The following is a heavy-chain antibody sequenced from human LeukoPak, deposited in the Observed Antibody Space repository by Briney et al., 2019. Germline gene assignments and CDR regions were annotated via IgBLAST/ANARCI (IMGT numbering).Heavy chain of an antibody. CDR3: ARVPTRYITIFGVVIIGWFDP. J-gene: IGHJ5*02. CDR2: ISAYNGNT. D-gene: IGHD3-3*01. CDR1: GYTFTSYG. Sequence: ASVKVSCKASGYTFTSYGISWVRQAPGQGLEWMGWISAYNGNTNYAQKLQGRVTMTTDTSTSTAYMELSSLRSEDTAVYYCARVPTRYITIFGVVIIGWFDPWGQGTLVTVSS. V-gene: IGHV1-18*01.